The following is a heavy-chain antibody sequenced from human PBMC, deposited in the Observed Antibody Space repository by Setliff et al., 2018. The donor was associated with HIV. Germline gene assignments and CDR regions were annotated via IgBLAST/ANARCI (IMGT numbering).Heavy chain of an antibody. Sequence: VGSLRLSCALSGFSFNKAWMNWVRQAPGKGLEWVGRVKSPSDGGTIDYAAPVHGRFTISIDASTNTLYLQMNGLKSEDTAMYYCTTLVGANPYHDAFDIWGQGTLVTVSS. CDR3: TTLVGANPYHDAFDI. CDR2: VKSPSDGGTI. J-gene: IGHJ3*02. D-gene: IGHD1-26*01. V-gene: IGHV3-15*07. CDR1: GFSFNKAW.